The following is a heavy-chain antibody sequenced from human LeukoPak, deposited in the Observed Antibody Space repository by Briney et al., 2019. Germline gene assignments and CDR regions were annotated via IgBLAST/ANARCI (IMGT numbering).Heavy chain of an antibody. V-gene: IGHV3-23*01. CDR3: AKDRDRYGDYTGFDY. CDR2: ISGSGGST. D-gene: IGHD4-17*01. Sequence: GGSLRLSCAASGFTFSRYSMNWVRQAPGKGLEWVSAISGSGGSTYYADSVKGRFTISRDNSKNTLYLQMNSLRAEDTAVYYCAKDRDRYGDYTGFDYWGQGTLVTVSS. CDR1: GFTFSRYS. J-gene: IGHJ4*02.